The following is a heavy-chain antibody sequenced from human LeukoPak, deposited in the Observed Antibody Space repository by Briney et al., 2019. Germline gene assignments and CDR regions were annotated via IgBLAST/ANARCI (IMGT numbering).Heavy chain of an antibody. J-gene: IGHJ6*02. CDR1: GGSISSGDYY. D-gene: IGHD6-6*01. Sequence: SQTLSLTCTVSGGSISSGDYYWSWIRQPPGKGLEWIGYIYYSGSTYYNPSLKSRVTISVDTSKNQFSLKLSSVTAADTAVYYCARQPSSMSYYYYYGMDVWGQGTTVTVSS. CDR3: ARQPSSMSYYYYYGMDV. V-gene: IGHV4-30-4*01. CDR2: IYYSGST.